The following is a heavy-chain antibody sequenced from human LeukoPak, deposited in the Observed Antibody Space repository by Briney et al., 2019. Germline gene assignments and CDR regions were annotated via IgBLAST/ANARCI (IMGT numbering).Heavy chain of an antibody. CDR1: GGSISSSSYY. CDR2: IYYSGST. J-gene: IGHJ2*01. D-gene: IGHD4/OR15-4a*01. CDR3: ARGARRFGIWYFDL. V-gene: IGHV4-39*01. Sequence: SETLSLTCTVSGGSISSSSYYWGWIRQPPGRGLGWIGSIYYSGSTYYNPSLKSRATISVDTSKNQFSLKLSSVTAANTAVYYCARGARRFGIWYFDLWGRGTLVTVSS.